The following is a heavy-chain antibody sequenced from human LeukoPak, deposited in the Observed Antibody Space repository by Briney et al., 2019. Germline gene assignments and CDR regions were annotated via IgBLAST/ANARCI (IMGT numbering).Heavy chain of an antibody. J-gene: IGHJ5*02. CDR3: ARASFNVVFGNWFDP. D-gene: IGHD2-8*01. Sequence: PSETLSLTCTVSSGSIGSSSNYWGWIRQAPGKGLGWIGNVYYSGSTFYNPSLKSRVTISVDTSKNQFSLKLRSVTAADTAIYYCARASFNVVFGNWFDPWGQGTLVTVSS. CDR1: SGSIGSSSNY. CDR2: VYYSGST. V-gene: IGHV4-39*01.